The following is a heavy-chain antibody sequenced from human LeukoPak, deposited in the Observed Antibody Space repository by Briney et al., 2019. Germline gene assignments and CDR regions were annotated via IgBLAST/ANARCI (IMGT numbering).Heavy chain of an antibody. J-gene: IGHJ5*02. V-gene: IGHV3-74*03. Sequence: GGSLRLSCVGSGFTISNYWMHWVREAPGTGLVWVSRIQPDGSITTYADSVKGRFTISRDNAKNTLYLQMNSLRAEDTAVYYCAHQQTYSPYNWFDPWGQGTLVTVSS. CDR2: IQPDGSIT. D-gene: IGHD5-12*01. CDR1: GFTISNYW. CDR3: AHQQTYSPYNWFDP.